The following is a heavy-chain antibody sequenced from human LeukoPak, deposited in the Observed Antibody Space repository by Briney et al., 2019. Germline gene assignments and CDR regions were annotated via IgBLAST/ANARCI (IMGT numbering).Heavy chain of an antibody. D-gene: IGHD2-21*02. CDR3: ARVGVGTVTATRYYYYYGMDV. V-gene: IGHV4-59*02. J-gene: IGHJ6*02. CDR2: IYNSGST. CDR1: GLSVSINY. Sequence: GSLRLSCAASGLSVSINYMSWVRQAPGKGLEWIGYIYNSGSTNYNPSLKSRGTISVDTSKNQFSLKLSSVTAADTAVYYCARVGVGTVTATRYYYYYGMDVWGQGTTVTVSS.